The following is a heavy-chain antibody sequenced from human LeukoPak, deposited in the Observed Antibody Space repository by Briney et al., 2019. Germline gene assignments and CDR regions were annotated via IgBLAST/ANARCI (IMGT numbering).Heavy chain of an antibody. Sequence: GGSLRLSCAGSGFTFSGFAMHWVRQAPGKGLEWVAATSCHGRDKYYADAVSGRFTISRDNSKNTLHLEMNSLRTDDTAVYYCTKERGGGGRRINLMVGGYGPWGQGTQVTVSS. CDR2: TSCHGRDK. J-gene: IGHJ5*02. D-gene: IGHD3-22*01. CDR3: TKERGGGGRRINLMVGGYGP. CDR1: GFTFSGFA. V-gene: IGHV3-30*04.